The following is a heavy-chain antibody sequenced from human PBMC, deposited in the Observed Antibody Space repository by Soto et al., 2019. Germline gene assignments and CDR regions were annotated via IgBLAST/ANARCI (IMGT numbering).Heavy chain of an antibody. CDR3: ARARWPKGGAFDI. Sequence: GSLRLSCAASGFTFSSYWMSWVRQAPGKGLEWVANIKQDGSEKYYVDSVKGRFTISRDNAKNSLYLQMNSLGAEDTAVYYCARARWPKGGAFDIWGQGTMVTVS. CDR1: GFTFSSYW. CDR2: IKQDGSEK. D-gene: IGHD4-17*01. V-gene: IGHV3-7*01. J-gene: IGHJ3*02.